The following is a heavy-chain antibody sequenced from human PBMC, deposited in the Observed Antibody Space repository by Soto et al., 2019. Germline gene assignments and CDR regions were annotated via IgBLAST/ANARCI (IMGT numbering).Heavy chain of an antibody. CDR3: ARPGYSSNWYWFDS. CDR2: MHYGGST. D-gene: IGHD6-13*01. J-gene: IGHJ5*01. CDR1: DVSFRSSDYY. Sequence: SETLSLTCTVSDVSFRSSDYYWGWIRRPPNKGLEWIGSMHYGGSTFYNPSLKSRVTISVDTSKNQFYLKLTSVTAADTAVYYCARPGYSSNWYWFDSWGQGTLVTVSS. V-gene: IGHV4-39*01.